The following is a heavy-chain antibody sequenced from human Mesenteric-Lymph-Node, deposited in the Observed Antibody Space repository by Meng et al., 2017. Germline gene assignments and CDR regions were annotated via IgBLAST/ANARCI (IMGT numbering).Heavy chain of an antibody. CDR3: ARDRANYYDSSGYYYEYGMDV. D-gene: IGHD3-22*01. CDR1: GDSISTYY. Sequence: GSLRLSCTVSGDSISTYYWSWLRQPPGMGLKWIGYIYYSGSANYNPSLKSRATISVDTSKHQFSLKLSSVTAADTAVYYCARDRANYYDSSGYYYEYGMDVWGQGTTVTVSS. J-gene: IGHJ6*02. V-gene: IGHV4-59*12. CDR2: IYYSGSA.